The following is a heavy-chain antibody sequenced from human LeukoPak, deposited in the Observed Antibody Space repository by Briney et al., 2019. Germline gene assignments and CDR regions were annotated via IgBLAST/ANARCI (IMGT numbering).Heavy chain of an antibody. D-gene: IGHD3-10*01. CDR1: GYTFGSYA. J-gene: IGHJ6*03. V-gene: IGHV3-43D*04. CDR3: GRERRGLYIEV. Sequence: PGGSVRLSCAASGYTFGSYAMQWVGQAPGKGLEWVSLIGWDGSYTYYADSVKGRFTTSRDNSKNSLYLETNNLRPEDTALYYCGRERRGLYIEVWGKGTPVTVSS. CDR2: IGWDGSYT.